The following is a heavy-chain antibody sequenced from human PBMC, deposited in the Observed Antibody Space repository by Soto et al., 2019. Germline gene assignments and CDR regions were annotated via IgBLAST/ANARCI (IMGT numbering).Heavy chain of an antibody. CDR1: NSSVNNRYY. CDR3: ERNTSGRYFDC. Sequence: PSETLSLTCRVSNSSVNNRYYWGWIRQPPGKGLEWIASIYNSGSTHYNPSLKSRATISVDTSNNQFSLRLSSVTAADTAVYYCERNTSGRYFDCWGQGTLVTVSS. V-gene: IGHV4-38-2*02. D-gene: IGHD6-19*01. J-gene: IGHJ4*02. CDR2: IYNSGST.